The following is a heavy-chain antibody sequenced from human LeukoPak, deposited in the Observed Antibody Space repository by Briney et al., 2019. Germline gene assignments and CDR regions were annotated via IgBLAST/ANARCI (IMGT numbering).Heavy chain of an antibody. V-gene: IGHV3-48*01. CDR2: ISSSSSTI. Sequence: QPGGSLRLSCAASGFTFSSYSMNWVRQAPGKGLEWVSYISSSSSTIYYADSVKGRFTISRDNAKNSLYLQMNSLRAEDTAVYYCARDGGQYYDFWSGYPRNDAFDIWGQGTTVTVSS. CDR3: ARDGGQYYDFWSGYPRNDAFDI. CDR1: GFTFSSYS. D-gene: IGHD3-3*01. J-gene: IGHJ3*02.